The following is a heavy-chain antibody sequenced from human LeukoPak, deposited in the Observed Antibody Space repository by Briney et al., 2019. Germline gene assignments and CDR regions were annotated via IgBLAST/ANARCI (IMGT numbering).Heavy chain of an antibody. V-gene: IGHV3-23*01. CDR3: VKKGQADDYGNPD. D-gene: IGHD4/OR15-4a*01. J-gene: IGHJ4*02. CDR1: GFTFSSYA. CDR2: ISGSGGST. Sequence: GGSLRLSCAASGFTFSSYAMSWVRQAPGKGLEWVSAISGSGGSTYYADSVKGRFTISRDNSKNTLYLQMNSLRAEDTAVYYCVKKGQADDYGNPDWGQGALVTVSP.